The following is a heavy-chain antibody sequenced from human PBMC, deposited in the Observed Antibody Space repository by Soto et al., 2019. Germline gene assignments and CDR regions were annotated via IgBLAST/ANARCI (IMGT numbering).Heavy chain of an antibody. V-gene: IGHV3-33*01. CDR1: GFTCSGHA. D-gene: IGHD6-19*01. Sequence: QVQVVEFGGGVGQPGRSLRLSCTASGFTCSGHAMHWVRQPPGKGLEWVAQIWYDGSNKYYADSVKGRFTISRDNSKNTLYVQMDSLRVEDTAVYYCARDGQSLAPYALDVWGQGTSVTVSS. CDR2: IWYDGSNK. J-gene: IGHJ6*02. CDR3: ARDGQSLAPYALDV.